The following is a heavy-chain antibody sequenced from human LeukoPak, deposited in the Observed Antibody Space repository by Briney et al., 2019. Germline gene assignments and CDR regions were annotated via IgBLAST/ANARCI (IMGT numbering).Heavy chain of an antibody. CDR2: ISGNGGDT. Sequence: GGSLRLSCAASGFTFNSYVMSWVRQAPGKGLEWVSVISGNGGDTFYADSVKGRFTISRDNSKHTLYLQMNSLRAEDTAVYYCAELGITMIGGVWGKGTTVTISS. D-gene: IGHD3-10*02. CDR1: GFTFNSYV. J-gene: IGHJ6*04. CDR3: AELGITMIGGV. V-gene: IGHV3-23*01.